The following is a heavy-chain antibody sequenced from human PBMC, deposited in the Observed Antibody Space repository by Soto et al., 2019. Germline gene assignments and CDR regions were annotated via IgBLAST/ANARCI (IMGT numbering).Heavy chain of an antibody. D-gene: IGHD2-2*01. CDR1: GFTFRNCA. CDR2: ISNSGST. J-gene: IGHJ4*02. Sequence: GGSLRLSGAASGFTFRNCAMNWVRQAPGRGLEWVSTISNSGSTYYADAVKGRFTISRDISKNTLYLQMSSLRADDTALYYCAKDREGYCSSTSCLYYFHSWGQGTQVTVSS. V-gene: IGHV3-23*01. CDR3: AKDREGYCSSTSCLYYFHS.